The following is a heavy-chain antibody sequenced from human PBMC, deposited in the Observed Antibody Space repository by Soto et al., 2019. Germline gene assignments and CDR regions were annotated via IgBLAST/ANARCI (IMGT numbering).Heavy chain of an antibody. Sequence: HPGGSLRLSCAASGFTFSSYSMNWVRQAPGKGLEWVSSISSSGGSTFYADSVKGRFTISRDNSINMLYLQINSLRPEDTAVYYCAHPRGYGVFDAYDIWGQGAMVTVSS. CDR3: AHPRGYGVFDAYDI. CDR1: GFTFSSYS. D-gene: IGHD4-17*01. CDR2: ISSSGGST. V-gene: IGHV3-23*01. J-gene: IGHJ3*02.